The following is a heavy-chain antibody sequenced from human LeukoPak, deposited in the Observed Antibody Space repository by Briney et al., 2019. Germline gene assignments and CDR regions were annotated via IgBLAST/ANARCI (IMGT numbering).Heavy chain of an antibody. CDR3: AKDRPNYHENNGHYYRPNGDY. Sequence: PGGSLRLSRAASGFTFNIYAMSWVRQAPGKGLEWVSSITSSGGGTFYADSVKDRFTISRGNSKNTLYLQMSRLRAEDTAVYYCAKDRPNYHENNGHYYRPNGDYWGQGTLVTVSS. J-gene: IGHJ4*02. V-gene: IGHV3-23*01. CDR1: GFTFNIYA. CDR2: ITSSGGGT. D-gene: IGHD3-22*01.